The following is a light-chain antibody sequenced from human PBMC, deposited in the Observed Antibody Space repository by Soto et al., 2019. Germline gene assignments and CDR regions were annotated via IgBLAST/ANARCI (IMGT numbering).Light chain of an antibody. CDR1: SGHSTYA. V-gene: IGLV4-69*01. CDR2: LHSDGSH. CDR3: QTWDTGIVV. Sequence: QSVLTQSPSACASLGASVNLTCTLSSGHSTYAIAWHQQQPEKGPRFLMKLHSDGSHIKGDGIPHRFSGSSSGAERYLTISSLQSEDEADYYCQTWDTGIVVFGGGTKLTVL. J-gene: IGLJ2*01.